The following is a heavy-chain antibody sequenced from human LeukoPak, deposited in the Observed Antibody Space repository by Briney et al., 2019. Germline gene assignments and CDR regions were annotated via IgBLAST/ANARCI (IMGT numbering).Heavy chain of an antibody. D-gene: IGHD3-10*01. Sequence: PGRSLRLSCAASGFTFGDYAMSWVRQAPGKGLEWVSAISGSGGSTYYADSVKGRFTISRDNSKNTLYLQMNSLRAEDTAVYYCAKESTAGDYFDYWGQGTLVTVSS. CDR2: ISGSGGST. CDR3: AKESTAGDYFDY. CDR1: GFTFGDYA. V-gene: IGHV3-23*01. J-gene: IGHJ4*02.